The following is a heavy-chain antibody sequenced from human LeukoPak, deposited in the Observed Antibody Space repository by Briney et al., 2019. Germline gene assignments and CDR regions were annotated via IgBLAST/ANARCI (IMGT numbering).Heavy chain of an antibody. CDR3: ARVTGGLYSSSWYYFDY. D-gene: IGHD6-13*01. V-gene: IGHV3-21*01. CDR2: ISSSSSYI. CDR1: GFTFSSYS. J-gene: IGHJ4*02. Sequence: PGGSLRLSCAASGFTFSSYSMNWVRQAPGKGLEWVSSISSSSSYIYYADSVKGRFTISRDNAKNSLYLQMNSLRAEDTAVYYCARVTGGLYSSSWYYFDYWGQGTLVTVSS.